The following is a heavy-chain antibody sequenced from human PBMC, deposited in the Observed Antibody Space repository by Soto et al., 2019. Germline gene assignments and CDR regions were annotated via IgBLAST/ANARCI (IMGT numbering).Heavy chain of an antibody. Sequence: HPGGSLRLSCAASGFTFSSYAMSWVRQAPGKGLEWVSAISGSGGSTYYADSVKGRFTISRDNSKNTLYLHMNSLRAEDTAVYYCSKDAGLSWYWVGWFDPWGQGTLVTVSS. V-gene: IGHV3-23*01. J-gene: IGHJ5*02. CDR3: SKDAGLSWYWVGWFDP. CDR2: ISGSGGST. D-gene: IGHD6-13*01. CDR1: GFTFSSYA.